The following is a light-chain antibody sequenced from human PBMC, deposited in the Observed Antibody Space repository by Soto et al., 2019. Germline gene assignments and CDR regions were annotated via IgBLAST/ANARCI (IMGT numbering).Light chain of an antibody. V-gene: IGKV3-20*01. CDR1: ERIYSAY. Sequence: EVVLTQSPGTLSLSRGERATLSCRASERIYSAYLGWYQQKPGQAPRLLIYGTSSRATGIPARFSGSGSGTEFTLTISSLQPDDFATYYCQQYNSYSPWTFGQGTKVDIK. J-gene: IGKJ1*01. CDR3: QQYNSYSPWT. CDR2: GTS.